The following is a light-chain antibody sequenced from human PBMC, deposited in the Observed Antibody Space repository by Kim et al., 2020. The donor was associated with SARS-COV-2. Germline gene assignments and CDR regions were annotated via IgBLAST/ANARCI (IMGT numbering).Light chain of an antibody. CDR3: QQYHTYIT. CDR2: EAS. J-gene: IGKJ5*01. CDR1: QSISRW. V-gene: IGKV1-5*03. Sequence: SASGGDRVTITGRASQSISRWLAWYQQKPGKAPKLLIYEASSLESGVPSRFSGSGFGTEFTLTISSLQPDDIATYHCQQYHTYITFGQGTRLEIK.